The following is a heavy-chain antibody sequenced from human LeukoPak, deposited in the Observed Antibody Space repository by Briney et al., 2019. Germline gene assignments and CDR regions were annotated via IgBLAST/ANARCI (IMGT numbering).Heavy chain of an antibody. CDR3: ARWGPGVFDI. CDR2: INHSGGT. Sequence: SETLSLTCAVYGGSFSGYYWSWIRQSPEKGLEWMGEINHSGGTNYKPSLKSRITISVDTSKNQFYLKLSSVTAEDTDVYYCARWGPGVFDIWGQGTMVSVSS. D-gene: IGHD3-16*01. CDR1: GGSFSGYY. V-gene: IGHV4-34*01. J-gene: IGHJ3*02.